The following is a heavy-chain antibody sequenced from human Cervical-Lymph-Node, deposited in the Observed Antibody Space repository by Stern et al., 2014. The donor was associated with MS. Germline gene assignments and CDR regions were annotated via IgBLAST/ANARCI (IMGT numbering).Heavy chain of an antibody. Sequence: EVQLVESGGALVQPGGSLRLSCLGSGFTFSSQAMHWVRQAPGKGLEYVSGISNNGDTTYYADSVKGRLTISRDNSKNTVYLQMSSLRTEDTAIYYCAPSPRAAVGTPFDFWGHGTLVTVSS. D-gene: IGHD6-13*01. CDR2: ISNNGDTT. J-gene: IGHJ4*01. CDR3: APSPRAAVGTPFDF. V-gene: IGHV3-64D*06. CDR1: GFTFSSQA.